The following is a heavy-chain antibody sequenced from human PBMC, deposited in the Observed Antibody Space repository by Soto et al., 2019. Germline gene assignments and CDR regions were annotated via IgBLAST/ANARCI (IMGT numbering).Heavy chain of an antibody. CDR2: IYPGVVNI. CDR1: GYSFTSHY. Sequence: QVQLVQSGAEVKKPGASVKVSCKAIGYSFTSHYMHWVRQAHGQGLESIGTIYPGVVNIGYAQEFKSRVTMTKATSTSTVYMELNSLSSADTAVYYGARDQSWIVLDGWFDPCGQGTLVTVSS. J-gene: IGHJ5*02. CDR3: ARDQSWIVLDGWFDP. V-gene: IGHV1-46*03. D-gene: IGHD2-2*03.